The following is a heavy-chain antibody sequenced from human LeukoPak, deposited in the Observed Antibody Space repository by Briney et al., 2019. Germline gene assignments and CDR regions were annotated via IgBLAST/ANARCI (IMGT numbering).Heavy chain of an antibody. CDR3: ERGPYSSSWFYFEY. Sequence: GGSLRLSCAASGFIFSSHGMHWVRQAPGKGLEWVAVIWCCGTNKFYADSVKGRFTISRDNSKDTLYLQMISLRAEDTAVYYCERGPYSSSWFYFEYWGLGTLVAVSS. CDR1: GFIFSSHG. D-gene: IGHD6-13*01. CDR2: IWCCGTNK. J-gene: IGHJ4*02. V-gene: IGHV3-33*01.